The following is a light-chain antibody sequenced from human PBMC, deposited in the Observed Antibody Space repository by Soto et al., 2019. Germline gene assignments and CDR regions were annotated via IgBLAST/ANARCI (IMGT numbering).Light chain of an antibody. CDR2: GAS. V-gene: IGKV3-20*01. CDR3: QQYGSSGT. Sequence: EIVLTQSPGTLSLSTGERATLSCRASQSVSNNYLAWYQHIPGQAPRLLIYGASNRATGLPDRFSGSGSGTHFTVTLSRLEPEDFAVYYCQQYGSSGTCGQGTKVEIK. J-gene: IGKJ1*01. CDR1: QSVSNNY.